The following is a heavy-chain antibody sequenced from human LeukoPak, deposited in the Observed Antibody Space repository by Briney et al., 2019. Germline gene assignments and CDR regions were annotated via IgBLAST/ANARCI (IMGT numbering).Heavy chain of an antibody. Sequence: PGGSLRLSCAASGITFSTYSMSWVRQAPGKGLEWVSVIYSGGSTYYADSVKGRFTISRDNSKNTLYLQMNSPRAEDTAVYYCAREGASDCGGDCYSDAFDIWGQGTMVTVSS. CDR3: AREGASDCGGDCYSDAFDI. CDR1: GITFSTYS. J-gene: IGHJ3*02. V-gene: IGHV3-66*01. CDR2: IYSGGST. D-gene: IGHD2-21*02.